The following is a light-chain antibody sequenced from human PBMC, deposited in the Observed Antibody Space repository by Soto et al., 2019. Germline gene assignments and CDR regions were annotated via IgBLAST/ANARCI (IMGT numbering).Light chain of an antibody. CDR3: SSYTSSSTL. V-gene: IGLV2-14*01. J-gene: IGLJ1*01. CDR1: SSDVGDYNY. CDR2: DVS. Sequence: QSVLTQPASVSGSPGQSITISCTGTSSDVGDYNYVSWYQQHPGKAPKLMLYDVSNRPSGISNRFSGSKSGNTASLTISGLQAEDEADYYCSSYTSSSTLFGTGTMVTVL.